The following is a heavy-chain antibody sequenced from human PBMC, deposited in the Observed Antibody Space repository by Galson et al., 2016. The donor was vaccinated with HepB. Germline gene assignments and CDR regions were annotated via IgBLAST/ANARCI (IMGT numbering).Heavy chain of an antibody. CDR3: ARDSEGGPNDFDY. CDR1: GFSVSRFG. D-gene: IGHD1-26*01. Sequence: SLRLSCAASGFSVSRFGMHWVRQAPGKGLEWVAIIWDNGRNKQYTDSVKGRFTISSDSSENRVYLQMNSLSAEDTAVYYCARDSEGGPNDFDYWGQGTLDTVSS. J-gene: IGHJ4*02. CDR2: IWDNGRNK. V-gene: IGHV3-33*01.